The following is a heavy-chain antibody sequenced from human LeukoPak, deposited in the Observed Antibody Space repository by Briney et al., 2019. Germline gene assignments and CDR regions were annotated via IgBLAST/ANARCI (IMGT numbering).Heavy chain of an antibody. CDR1: GFTFSSYG. CDR2: ISYDGSNK. Sequence: GGSLRLSCAASGFTFSSYGMHWVRQAPGKGLEWVAVISYDGSNKYYADSVKGRFTISRDNSKNTLYLQMNSLRAEDTAVYYCAKDRVEGYGYFYGMDVWGQGTTVTVSS. J-gene: IGHJ6*02. CDR3: AKDRVEGYGYFYGMDV. D-gene: IGHD5-18*01. V-gene: IGHV3-30*18.